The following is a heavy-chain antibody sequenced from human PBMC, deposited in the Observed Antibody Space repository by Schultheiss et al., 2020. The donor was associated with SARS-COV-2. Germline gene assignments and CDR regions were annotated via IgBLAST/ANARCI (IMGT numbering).Heavy chain of an antibody. Sequence: GGSLRLSCAASGFTVSTYAMHWVRQAPGKGLEWVAVISYDGSNKYYADSVKGRFTISRDNSKNTLYLQMNSLKTEDTGIYYCTTDQGGSRYWGQGTLVTVSS. CDR1: GFTVSTYA. V-gene: IGHV3-30*07. J-gene: IGHJ4*02. CDR2: ISYDGSNK. CDR3: TTDQGGSRY. D-gene: IGHD3-16*01.